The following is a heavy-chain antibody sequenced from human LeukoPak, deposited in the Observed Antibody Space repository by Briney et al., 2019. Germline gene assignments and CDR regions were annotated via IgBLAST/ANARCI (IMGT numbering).Heavy chain of an antibody. CDR1: GGSISSGSYY. CDR2: IYTSGST. V-gene: IGHV4-61*02. Sequence: SETLSLTCTVSGGSISSGSYYWSWIRQPAGKGLEWIGRIYTSGSTNYNPSLKSRVTISVDTSKNQFSLKLSSVTAADTAVYYCARVVREEEAYYYYYYRDVWGKGTTVTVSS. CDR3: ARVVREEEAYYYYYYRDV. J-gene: IGHJ6*03. D-gene: IGHD3-10*01.